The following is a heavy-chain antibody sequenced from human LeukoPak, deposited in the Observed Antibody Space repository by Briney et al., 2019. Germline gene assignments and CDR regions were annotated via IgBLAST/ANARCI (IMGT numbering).Heavy chain of an antibody. Sequence: SVKVSCKASGYTFTGYYMHWVRQAPGQGLEWMGGIIPIFGTANYAQKFQGRVTITADESTSTAYMELSSLRSEDTAVYYCARDPDGDHVPNWGQGTLVTVSS. J-gene: IGHJ4*02. D-gene: IGHD4-17*01. CDR1: GYTFTGYY. V-gene: IGHV1-69*13. CDR3: ARDPDGDHVPN. CDR2: IIPIFGTA.